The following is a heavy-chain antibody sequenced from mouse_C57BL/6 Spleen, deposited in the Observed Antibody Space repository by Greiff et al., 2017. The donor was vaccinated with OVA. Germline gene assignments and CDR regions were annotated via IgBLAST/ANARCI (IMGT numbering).Heavy chain of an antibody. CDR1: GYTFTSYW. Sequence: QVQLKQPGAELVKPGASVKMSCKASGYTFTSYWITWVKQRPGQGLEWIGDIYPGSGSTNYNEKFKSKATLTVDTSSSTASMQLSSLTSEDSAVDDCAREGRNGSRYYFDYWGQGTTLTVSS. CDR2: IYPGSGST. CDR3: AREGRNGSRYYFDY. V-gene: IGHV1-55*01. D-gene: IGHD1-1*01. J-gene: IGHJ2*01.